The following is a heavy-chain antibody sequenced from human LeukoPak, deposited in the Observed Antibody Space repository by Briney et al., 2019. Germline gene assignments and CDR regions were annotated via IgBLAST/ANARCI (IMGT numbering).Heavy chain of an antibody. CDR2: MNPNSGNT. J-gene: IGHJ5*02. CDR1: GYTFTSYG. V-gene: IGHV1-8*02. Sequence: ASVKVSCKASGYTFTSYGISWVRQAPGQGLEWMGWMNPNSGNTGYAQKFQGRVTMTRNTSISTAYMELSSLRSEDTAVYYCARGSPQFDPWGQGTLVTVSS. CDR3: ARGSPQFDP.